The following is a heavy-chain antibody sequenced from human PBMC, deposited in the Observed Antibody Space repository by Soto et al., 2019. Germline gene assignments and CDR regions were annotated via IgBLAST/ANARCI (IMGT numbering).Heavy chain of an antibody. Sequence: QVQLVQSGAEVKKPGSSVKVSCKASGGTFSSYAISWVRQAPGQGLEWMGGIIPIFGTANYAQKFQGRVTITADESTRTADMELSSLRSEDTAVYYCARAIRFLEWYFDYWGQGTLVTVSS. CDR1: GGTFSSYA. CDR2: IIPIFGTA. J-gene: IGHJ4*02. V-gene: IGHV1-69*01. CDR3: ARAIRFLEWYFDY. D-gene: IGHD3-3*01.